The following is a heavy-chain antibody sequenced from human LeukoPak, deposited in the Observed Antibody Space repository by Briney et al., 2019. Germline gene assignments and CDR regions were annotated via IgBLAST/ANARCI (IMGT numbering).Heavy chain of an antibody. CDR3: ARDPHCSSASCFFDY. CDR1: GFTFSSYS. D-gene: IGHD2-2*01. CDR2: ISSSSSYI. V-gene: IGHV3-21*01. Sequence: GGSLRLSCAASGFTFSSYSMNWVRQAPGKGLEWVSSISSSSSYIYYADSVKGRFTISRDNAKNSLYLQMNSLRAEDTAVYYCARDPHCSSASCFFDYWGQGTLVTVSS. J-gene: IGHJ4*02.